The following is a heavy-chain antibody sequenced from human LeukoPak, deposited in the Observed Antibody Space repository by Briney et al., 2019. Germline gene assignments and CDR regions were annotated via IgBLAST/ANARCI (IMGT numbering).Heavy chain of an antibody. J-gene: IGHJ6*03. CDR3: ARGYYGAGSHCCHMDV. CDR1: VGSFSGYY. CDR2: INHSGST. V-gene: IGHV4-34*01. Sequence: SETLSLTCAVYVGSFSGYYWSWIRQPPGKGLEWIGEINHSGSTNYNSSLKSRVTISVDTSKNQFSLKLSSVTAADTAVYYCARGYYGAGSHCCHMDVWGKGTTITVS. D-gene: IGHD3-10*01.